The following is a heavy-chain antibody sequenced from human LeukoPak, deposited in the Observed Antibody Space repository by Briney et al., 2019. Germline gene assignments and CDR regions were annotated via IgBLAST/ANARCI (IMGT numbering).Heavy chain of an antibody. D-gene: IGHD2-15*01. J-gene: IGHJ4*02. CDR2: INPSGGST. CDR1: GYTFTSYY. V-gene: IGHV1-46*01. CDR3: ARDKCSGGSCYPIDY. Sequence: ASVKVSCKASGYTFTSYYMYWVRQAPGQGLEWMGIINPSGGSTSYAQKFQGRATMTRDTSTSTVYMELSSLRSEDTAVYYCARDKCSGGSCYPIDYWGQGTLVTVSS.